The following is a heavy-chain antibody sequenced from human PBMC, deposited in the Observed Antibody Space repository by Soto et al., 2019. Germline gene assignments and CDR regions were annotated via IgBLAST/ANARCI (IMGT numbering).Heavy chain of an antibody. CDR1: GDSVSSGSYY. V-gene: IGHV4-61*01. J-gene: IGHJ4*02. CDR2: IYYTGST. CDR3: AKGRLVPAATADNYFDF. Sequence: PSETLSLTFSVSGDSVSSGSYYWSGIRHPPVTGLEWIGYIYYTGSTNHSPSLKRRVTISLETSKNQFSLKLSSVTAADTAVYYCAKGRLVPAATADNYFDFWGQGALVPVSS. D-gene: IGHD2-2*01.